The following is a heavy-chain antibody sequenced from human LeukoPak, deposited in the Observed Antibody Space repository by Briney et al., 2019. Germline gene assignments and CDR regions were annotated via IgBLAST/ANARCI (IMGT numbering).Heavy chain of an antibody. J-gene: IGHJ5*02. Sequence: VASVKVSCKASGYTFTSYGISWVRQAPGQGLEWMGWISAYNGNTNYAQKLQGRVTMTTDTSTSTAYMELRSLRSDDTAVYYCARDRAAAAYNWFDPWGQGTLVTVSS. V-gene: IGHV1-18*01. CDR2: ISAYNGNT. CDR3: ARDRAAAAYNWFDP. D-gene: IGHD6-13*01. CDR1: GYTFTSYG.